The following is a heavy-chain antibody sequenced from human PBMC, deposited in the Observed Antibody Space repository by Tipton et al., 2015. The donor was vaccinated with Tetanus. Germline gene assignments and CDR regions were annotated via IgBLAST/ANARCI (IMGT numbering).Heavy chain of an antibody. D-gene: IGHD2-2*01. CDR3: ARETGGYCSSTSCYSAFDI. CDR1: GGSISSSSYY. V-gene: IGHV4-39*07. J-gene: IGHJ3*02. CDR2: IYYSGST. Sequence: TLSLTCTVSGGSISSSSYYWGWIRQPPGKGLEWIGSIYYSGSTNYNPSLKSRVTISVDTSKNQFSLKLSSVTAADTAVYYCARETGGYCSSTSCYSAFDIWGQGTMVTVSS.